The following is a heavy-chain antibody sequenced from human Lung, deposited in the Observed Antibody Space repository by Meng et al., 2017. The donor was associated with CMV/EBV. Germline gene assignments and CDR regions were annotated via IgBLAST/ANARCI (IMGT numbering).Heavy chain of an antibody. CDR1: GFTFRGYD. D-gene: IGHD1-26*01. CDR3: AKILVGASPDDAVEI. Sequence: GESLKISCAASGFTFRGYDMHWVRQAPGKGLGGVAFILYDGSIKYYADSVKGRFTISRDNSKNTVYLQMNSLRIEDTAMYYCAKILVGASPDDAVEIWGQGTMVTFSS. J-gene: IGHJ3*02. CDR2: ILYDGSIK. V-gene: IGHV3-30*02.